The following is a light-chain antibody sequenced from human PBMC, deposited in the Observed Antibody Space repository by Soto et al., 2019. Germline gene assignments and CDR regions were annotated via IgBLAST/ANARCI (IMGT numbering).Light chain of an antibody. CDR1: SSNIGAGFD. CDR2: SNT. Sequence: QSVLTQPPSVSGAPGQRVTISCNGSSSNIGAGFDVHWYQQLPGTAPKPLIYSNTNRPSGVPDRISASKSGTSASLAITGLQAEDEADYYCHSYDSSPGFGTGTKLTVL. J-gene: IGLJ1*01. V-gene: IGLV1-40*01. CDR3: HSYDSSPG.